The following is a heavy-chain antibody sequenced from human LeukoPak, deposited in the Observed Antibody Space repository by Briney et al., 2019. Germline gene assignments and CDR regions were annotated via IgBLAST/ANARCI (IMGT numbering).Heavy chain of an antibody. J-gene: IGHJ3*01. Sequence: GGTLRLSCAASGFTFSSHEMNCVRQAPGKGLEWVSYINSRDNTIFYADSVRGRFTISRDNAKNSLYMQMDSLIAEVTAVYYCARGGFCTSTICYLWNAFDLWGQGTVVTVSS. D-gene: IGHD2-2*01. CDR3: ARGGFCTSTICYLWNAFDL. CDR1: GFTFSSHE. V-gene: IGHV3-48*03. CDR2: INSRDNTI.